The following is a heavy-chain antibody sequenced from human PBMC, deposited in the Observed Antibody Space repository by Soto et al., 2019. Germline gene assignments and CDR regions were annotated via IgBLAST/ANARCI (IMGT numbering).Heavy chain of an antibody. D-gene: IGHD3-3*01. CDR3: ARVQRFCPAR. CDR2: IDSSWSS. J-gene: IGHJ4*02. Sequence: SETLSLTCTVSGAYVTATGYYWGWIRQHPGKGPEWIGYIDSSWSSYYSPSLKSRLSLSIDTSKNEFSLKLTSVTAADTAIYYCARVQRFCPARWGQGTLVTVSS. CDR1: GAYVTATGYY. V-gene: IGHV4-31*03.